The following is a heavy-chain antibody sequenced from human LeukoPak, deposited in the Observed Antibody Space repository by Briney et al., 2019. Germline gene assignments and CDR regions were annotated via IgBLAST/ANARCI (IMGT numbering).Heavy chain of an antibody. V-gene: IGHV3-11*01. CDR3: ARGSYYYDGENWFDP. CDR2: ISTSGSTM. J-gene: IGHJ5*02. CDR1: GFSFSDYY. D-gene: IGHD3-22*01. Sequence: GGSLRLSCAASGFSFSDYYMSWIRQAPAKGLEWISYISTSGSTMYYADSVKGRFTVSRGNAKNSLYLQMNSLRAEDTAVYYCARGSYYYDGENWFDPWGQGTLVTVSS.